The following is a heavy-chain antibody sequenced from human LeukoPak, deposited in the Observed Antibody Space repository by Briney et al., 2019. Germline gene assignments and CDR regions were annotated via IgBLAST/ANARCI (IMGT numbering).Heavy chain of an antibody. Sequence: SETLSLTCTVSGGSISNSYWSWIRQPPGKGLEWIGYIYYTGDSNYNPSLKSRVAISLDTSKNQLSLNLRSVTAADPAVYYCAXHEFASPFDSWGQGTLVTVSS. CDR2: IYYTGDS. V-gene: IGHV4-59*08. CDR1: GGSISNSY. J-gene: IGHJ4*02. D-gene: IGHD2-21*01. CDR3: AXHEFASPFDS.